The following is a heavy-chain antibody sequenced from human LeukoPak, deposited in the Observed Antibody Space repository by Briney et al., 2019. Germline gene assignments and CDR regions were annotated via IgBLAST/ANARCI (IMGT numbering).Heavy chain of an antibody. CDR2: INPHSGGT. D-gene: IGHD6-6*01. V-gene: IGHV1-2*02. CDR1: GYTFTDYY. CDR3: ARDSSYSSSLYYFEY. Sequence: ASVKVSCKTSGYTFTDYYMHWVRQAPGQGLEWMGWINPHSGGTNYAQKFQGRVTMTRDTSISTVYMEVSRLRSDDTAVYYCARDSSYSSSLYYFEYWGQGTLVTVSS. J-gene: IGHJ4*02.